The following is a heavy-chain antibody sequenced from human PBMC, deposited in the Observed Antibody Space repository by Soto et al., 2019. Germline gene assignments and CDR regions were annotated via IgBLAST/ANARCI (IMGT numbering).Heavy chain of an antibody. Sequence: SETLSLTCTVSGGSISSYYWSWIRRPPGKGLEWIGYIYHGGSPIYNPSLKSRVTISIDTSKNQFSLKLISVTAADTAVYSCARHGSSWSFDYWGQGIMVTVSS. V-gene: IGHV4-59*08. J-gene: IGHJ4*02. CDR3: ARHGSSWSFDY. CDR1: GGSISSYY. D-gene: IGHD6-13*01. CDR2: IYHGGSP.